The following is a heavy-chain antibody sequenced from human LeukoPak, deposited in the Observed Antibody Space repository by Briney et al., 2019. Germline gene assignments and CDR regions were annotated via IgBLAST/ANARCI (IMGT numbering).Heavy chain of an antibody. V-gene: IGHV4-34*01. CDR2: INHSGST. J-gene: IGHJ6*04. CDR1: GASFSGYC. Sequence: SETLSLTCAVHGASFSGYCWSWIRQPPGKGLEWIGEINHSGSTNYNPSLKSRVTISVDTSKNQFSLKLSSVTAADTAVYYCARLAGSGSYYYYYGMDVWGKGTTVTVSS. CDR3: ARLAGSGSYYYYYGMDV. D-gene: IGHD6-19*01.